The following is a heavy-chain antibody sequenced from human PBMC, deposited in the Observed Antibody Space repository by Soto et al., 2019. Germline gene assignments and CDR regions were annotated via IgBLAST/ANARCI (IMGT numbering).Heavy chain of an antibody. D-gene: IGHD6-25*01. J-gene: IGHJ4*02. Sequence: ASVKVSCKASGYIFTKSAMHWVRQAPGQRLEWMGWISGGNGNTKYSPKLQDRVTSTRDTSASTAYMELSSLRSEDTALYYCARDGVAAGNINFDYWGQGTLVTVS. CDR2: ISGGNGNT. CDR1: GYIFTKSA. CDR3: ARDGVAAGNINFDY. V-gene: IGHV1-3*01.